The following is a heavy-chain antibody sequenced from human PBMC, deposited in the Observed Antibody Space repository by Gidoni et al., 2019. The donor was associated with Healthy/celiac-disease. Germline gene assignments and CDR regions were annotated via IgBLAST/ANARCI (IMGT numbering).Heavy chain of an antibody. CDR2: IDPSDSYT. J-gene: IGHJ3*02. V-gene: IGHV5-10-1*03. CDR3: ARVLELERFRDAFDI. CDR1: GSSFPSYW. Sequence: EVQLVHSGAEVKKPGESLRISCTGSGSSFPSYWISWVRQMPGKVLEWMGRIDPSDSYTNYSPSFQGHVTISADKSISTAYLQWSSLKASDTAMYYCARVLELERFRDAFDIWGQGTMVTVSS. D-gene: IGHD1-1*01.